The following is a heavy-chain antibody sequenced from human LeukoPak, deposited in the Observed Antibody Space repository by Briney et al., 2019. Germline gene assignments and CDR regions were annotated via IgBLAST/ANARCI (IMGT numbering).Heavy chain of an antibody. V-gene: IGHV3-7*01. CDR1: GFTFSDFW. Sequence: PGGSLRLSCAASGFTFSDFWMSWVRQAPGKGLEWVANIKYDGNEKYYVDSVKGRFTISRDNARNSLFLQMNSLRVDDTAFYYCTRDIYRGAAHLYYPSYDSWGQGILVTVSS. J-gene: IGHJ4*02. D-gene: IGHD1-26*01. CDR2: IKYDGNEK. CDR3: TRDIYRGAAHLYYPSYDS.